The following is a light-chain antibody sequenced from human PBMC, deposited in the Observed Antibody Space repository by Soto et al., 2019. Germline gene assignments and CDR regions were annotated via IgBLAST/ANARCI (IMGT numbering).Light chain of an antibody. CDR2: GAS. V-gene: IGKV3-20*01. Sequence: EIVLTQSPGTRSLSPRERATLSCRASQSIFNNYLAWYQQKPGQAPRLLVYGASFRATGIPDRFSGSGSGTDFTLTISRLEPEDFAVYYCQQYGGSPFTFGQGTRLEIK. CDR1: QSIFNNY. J-gene: IGKJ2*01. CDR3: QQYGGSPFT.